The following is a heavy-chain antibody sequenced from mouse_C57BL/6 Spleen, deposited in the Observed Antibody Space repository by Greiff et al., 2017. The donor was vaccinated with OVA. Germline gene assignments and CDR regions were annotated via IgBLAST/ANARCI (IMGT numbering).Heavy chain of an antibody. CDR3: AREEGAWFAY. V-gene: IGHV3-6*01. CDR2: ISYDGSN. J-gene: IGHJ3*01. CDR1: GYSITSGYY. Sequence: EESGPGLVKPSQSLSLTCSVTGYSITSGYYWNWIRQFPGNKLEWMGYISYDGSNNYNPSLKNRISITRDTSKNQFFLKLNSVTTEDTATYYCAREEGAWFAYWGQGTLVTVSA.